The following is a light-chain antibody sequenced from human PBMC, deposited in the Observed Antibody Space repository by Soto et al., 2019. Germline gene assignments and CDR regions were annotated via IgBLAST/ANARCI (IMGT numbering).Light chain of an antibody. CDR1: SSDVGGSNF. Sequence: QSVLAHPGSMPDSHGQSITISCTGTSSDVGGSNFVSWYQQHPGKPPKLIIYDVANRPSGVSNRFSGSKSGSTASLIISRLQTEDEADYYCVSYTSSTTYVFGTGTKV. CDR2: DVA. CDR3: VSYTSSTTYV. V-gene: IGLV2-14*03. J-gene: IGLJ1*01.